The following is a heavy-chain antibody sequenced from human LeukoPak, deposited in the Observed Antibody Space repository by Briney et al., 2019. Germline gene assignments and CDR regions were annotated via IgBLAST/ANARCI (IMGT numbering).Heavy chain of an antibody. Sequence: GGSLRLSCAASGFTFSSYSVNWVRQAPGKGLEWVSSISSSSSYIYYADSVKGRFTISRDNAKNSLYLQMNSLRAEDTAVYYCASGCSSTSCYRGRDYWGQGTLVTVSS. CDR1: GFTFSSYS. CDR2: ISSSSSYI. J-gene: IGHJ4*02. CDR3: ASGCSSTSCYRGRDY. V-gene: IGHV3-21*01. D-gene: IGHD2-2*01.